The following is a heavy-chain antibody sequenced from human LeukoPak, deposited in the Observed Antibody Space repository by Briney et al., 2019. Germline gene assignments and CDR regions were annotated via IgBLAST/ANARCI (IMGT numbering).Heavy chain of an antibody. CDR3: ARVSVITQYNGSPDYFAS. D-gene: IGHD1-26*01. V-gene: IGHV3-30*04. CDR1: GFTFSSYA. Sequence: GGSLRLSCAASGFTFSSYAMHWVRQAPGKGLEWVAVISYDGSNKYYADSVKGRFTISRDNSKNTLYLQMNSLRPEDTAVYYCARVSVITQYNGSPDYFASWGQGTLLTVSS. CDR2: ISYDGSNK. J-gene: IGHJ4*02.